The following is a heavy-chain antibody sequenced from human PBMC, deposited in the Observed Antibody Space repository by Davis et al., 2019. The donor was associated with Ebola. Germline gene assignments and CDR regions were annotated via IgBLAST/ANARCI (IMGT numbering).Heavy chain of an antibody. CDR2: INPNSGGT. Sequence: ASVKVSCKASGYTFTGYYMHWVRQAPGQGLEWMGWINPNSGGTNYAQKFQGWVTMTRDTSISTAYMELSRLRSDDTAVYYCVRTNCSGGSCYVLLSVWGQGTTVTVSS. J-gene: IGHJ6*02. V-gene: IGHV1-2*04. CDR1: GYTFTGYY. D-gene: IGHD2-15*01. CDR3: VRTNCSGGSCYVLLSV.